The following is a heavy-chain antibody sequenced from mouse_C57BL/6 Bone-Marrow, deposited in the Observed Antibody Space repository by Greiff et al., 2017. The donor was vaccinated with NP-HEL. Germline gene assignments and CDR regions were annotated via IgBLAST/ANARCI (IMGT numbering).Heavy chain of an antibody. CDR1: GFTFSSYG. J-gene: IGHJ3*01. V-gene: IGHV5-6*01. CDR3: ERQGFAY. CDR2: ISSGGSYT. Sequence: EVQGVESGGDLVKPGGSLKLSCAASGFTFSSYGMSWVRQTPDKRLEWVATISSGGSYTYYPDSVKGRFTISRDNAKNTLYLQMSSLKSEDTAMYYCERQGFAYWGQGTLVTVSA.